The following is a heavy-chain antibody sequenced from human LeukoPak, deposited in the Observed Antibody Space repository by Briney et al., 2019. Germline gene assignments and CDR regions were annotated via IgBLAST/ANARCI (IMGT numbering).Heavy chain of an antibody. D-gene: IGHD2-2*02. Sequence: PGGSLRLSCAASGFTFSIYAMHCVRQSPGKGLEYLSAITSNGGSGYYANSVKGRFTISRDNSKNTLYLQMGSLRAEDMAVYYSAREYCDSTTCYNTIDYWGQGTLVTVSS. J-gene: IGHJ4*02. CDR2: ITSNGGSG. CDR3: AREYCDSTTCYNTIDY. CDR1: GFTFSIYA. V-gene: IGHV3-64*01.